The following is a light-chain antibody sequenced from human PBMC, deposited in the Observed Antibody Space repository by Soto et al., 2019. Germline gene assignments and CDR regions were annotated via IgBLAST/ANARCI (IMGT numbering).Light chain of an antibody. J-gene: IGKJ5*01. CDR2: DVF. CDR3: QQRSNWPPEIT. V-gene: IGKV3-11*01. Sequence: EIVLTQSSATLSLSPGERATLSCRASQSISIYLAWYQQKPGQAPRLLIYDVFNRATGIPARFSGSGSGTDFTLTISSLEPEDFAVYYCQQRSNWPPEITFGQGTRLEIK. CDR1: QSISIY.